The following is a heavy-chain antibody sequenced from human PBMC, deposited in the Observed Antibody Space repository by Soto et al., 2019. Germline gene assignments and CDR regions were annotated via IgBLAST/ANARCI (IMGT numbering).Heavy chain of an antibody. CDR2: ISYDGSNK. J-gene: IGHJ4*02. V-gene: IGHV3-30*01. Sequence: QVQLAESGGGLVQTGRSLRLSCAVSGFTFSGYAMHWVRQAPGKGLEWVGVISYDGSNKYYADSVKGRFTISRDNSENTLYLQMNNLRAEDTAVFYCARHRGAQIWLPYCEYWGQGTRVTVSS. CDR3: ARHRGAQIWLPYCEY. D-gene: IGHD5-18*01. CDR1: GFTFSGYA.